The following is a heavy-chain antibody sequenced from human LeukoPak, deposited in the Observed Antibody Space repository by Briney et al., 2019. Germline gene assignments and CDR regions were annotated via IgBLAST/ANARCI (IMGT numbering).Heavy chain of an antibody. Sequence: SEILSLTCTVSGGSISSSSYYWGWIRQPPGKGLEWIGSIYYSGSTYYNPSLKSRVTISVDTSKNQFSLKLSSVTAADSAVYYCAGGKMVRGVIIPFDYWGQGTLVTVSS. CDR3: AGGKMVRGVIIPFDY. CDR1: GGSISSSSYY. CDR2: IYYSGST. V-gene: IGHV4-39*01. J-gene: IGHJ4*02. D-gene: IGHD3-10*01.